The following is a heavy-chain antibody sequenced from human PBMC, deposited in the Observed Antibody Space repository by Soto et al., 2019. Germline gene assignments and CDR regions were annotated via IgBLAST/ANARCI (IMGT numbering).Heavy chain of an antibody. CDR3: AQDWIPYSRCSRQFDP. J-gene: IGHJ5*02. V-gene: IGHV1-69*13. D-gene: IGHD6-13*01. CDR1: GGTFSSYA. CDR2: IIHIFGTA. Sequence: GASVKVSCKASGGTFSSYAISWVRQAPGQGLERMGGIIHIFGTANYAQKKQGKLTRTPDQSTSKAYMELSSLRSEDTAEYYCAQDWIPYSRCSRQFDPWGQGTLVTVSS.